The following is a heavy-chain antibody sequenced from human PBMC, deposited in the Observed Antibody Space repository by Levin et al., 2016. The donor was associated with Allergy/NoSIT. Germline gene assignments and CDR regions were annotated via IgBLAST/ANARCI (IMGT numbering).Heavy chain of an antibody. CDR3: AREQSGIAAAGTFDY. Sequence: WVRQAPGQGLEWMGWINPNSGGTNYAQKFQGRVTMTRDTSISTAYMELSRLRSDDTAVYYCAREQSGIAAAGTFDYWGQGTLVTVSS. J-gene: IGHJ4*02. V-gene: IGHV1-2*02. D-gene: IGHD6-13*01. CDR2: INPNSGGT.